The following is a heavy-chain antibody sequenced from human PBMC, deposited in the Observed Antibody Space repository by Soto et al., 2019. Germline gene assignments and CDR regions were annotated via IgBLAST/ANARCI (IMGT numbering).Heavy chain of an antibody. J-gene: IGHJ4*02. Sequence: QVQLVQSGAEVKKPGSSVKVSCKASGGTFSSYAISWVRQAPGQGLEWMGGIIPIFGTANYAQKFQGRVTITADESTSPAYMELSSLRSEDTAVYYCARAPTYYYDSSGYYPYDYWGQGTLVTVSS. V-gene: IGHV1-69*01. CDR1: GGTFSSYA. CDR3: ARAPTYYYDSSGYYPYDY. CDR2: IIPIFGTA. D-gene: IGHD3-22*01.